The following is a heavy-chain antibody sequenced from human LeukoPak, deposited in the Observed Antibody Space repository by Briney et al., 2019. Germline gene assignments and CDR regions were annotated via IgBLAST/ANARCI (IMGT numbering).Heavy chain of an antibody. CDR1: GFTFSSYS. CDR3: ARGSYSSSNYFDY. D-gene: IGHD6-6*01. J-gene: IGHJ4*02. V-gene: IGHV3-48*01. Sequence: GGSLRLSCAASGFTFSSYSMSWLRQAPGKGLEWVAYISSTGSTIYYADAVRGRFTISRDNANNSLYLEMNSLRAEDTAVYYCARGSYSSSNYFDYWGQGTLVTVSS. CDR2: ISSTGSTI.